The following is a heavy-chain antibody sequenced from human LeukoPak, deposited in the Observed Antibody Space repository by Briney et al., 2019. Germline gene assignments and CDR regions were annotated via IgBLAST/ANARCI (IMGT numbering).Heavy chain of an antibody. D-gene: IGHD2-21*01. Sequence: GGSLRLSCAASGFTFSSYGMHWVRQAPGKGLEWVAVISYDGSNKYYADSVKGRFTISRDNSKNTLYLQMNSLRAEDTAVYYCAKGYLVKNAFDIWGQGTMVTVSS. CDR2: ISYDGSNK. J-gene: IGHJ3*02. CDR3: AKGYLVKNAFDI. V-gene: IGHV3-30*18. CDR1: GFTFSSYG.